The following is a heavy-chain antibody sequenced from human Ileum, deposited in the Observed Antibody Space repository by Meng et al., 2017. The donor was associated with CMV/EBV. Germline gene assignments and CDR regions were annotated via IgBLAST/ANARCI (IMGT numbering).Heavy chain of an antibody. Sequence: SETLSLTCSVSGASISRNYWSWIRQPAGKGLEWIGYINKSGTTDYNPSLKSRVTISIDTSKNQFSLTLYSVTAADTAVYFCARVSAARLFSPPSIQFYGVDVWGQGTMVTVSS. CDR1: GASISRNY. CDR3: ARVSAARLFSPPSIQFYGVDV. D-gene: IGHD6-6*01. CDR2: INKSGTT. J-gene: IGHJ6*02. V-gene: IGHV4-59*01.